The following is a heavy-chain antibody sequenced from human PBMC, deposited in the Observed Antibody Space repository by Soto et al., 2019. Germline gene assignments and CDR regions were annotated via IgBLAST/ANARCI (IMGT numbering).Heavy chain of an antibody. V-gene: IGHV1-69*13. J-gene: IGHJ4*02. Sequence: SVKVSCKDSGGLFSSYAISWVRQAPGQGLEWMGGIIPVFGTAYYAQKFQGRVTITADESTNTAYMELSSLRSEDTAMYHCARGGSGYVWFNEFWGQGSLVTVSS. D-gene: IGHD3-22*01. CDR3: ARGGSGYVWFNEF. CDR2: IIPVFGTA. CDR1: GGLFSSYA.